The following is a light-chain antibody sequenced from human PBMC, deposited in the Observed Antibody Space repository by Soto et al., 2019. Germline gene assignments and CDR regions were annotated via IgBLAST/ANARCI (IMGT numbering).Light chain of an antibody. Sequence: DIQMTQSPSSLSASVGDRVTITCRASQSISSYLNWYQQKPGKVPKLLIYAASSLQSGVPSRFSGSGSGTDFTLTISSLQPEDIATYYCQQYDDLPLTFGGGTKVDIK. CDR2: AAS. V-gene: IGKV1-39*01. CDR1: QSISSY. J-gene: IGKJ4*01. CDR3: QQYDDLPLT.